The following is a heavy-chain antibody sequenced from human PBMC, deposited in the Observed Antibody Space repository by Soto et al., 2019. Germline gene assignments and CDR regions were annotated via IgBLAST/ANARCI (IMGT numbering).Heavy chain of an antibody. Sequence: GETLKISCKGSGYTFTTYWIGWVRQMPGKGLEWMGIIYPGDSDTKYSPSFEGQVTISADKASTTAYLQWSSLKASDTAMYYCARNYYDAGSYYTILALDIWGDGTMVTVS. CDR3: ARNYYDAGSYYTILALDI. V-gene: IGHV5-51*01. D-gene: IGHD3-10*01. CDR2: IYPGDSDT. CDR1: GYTFTTYW. J-gene: IGHJ3*02.